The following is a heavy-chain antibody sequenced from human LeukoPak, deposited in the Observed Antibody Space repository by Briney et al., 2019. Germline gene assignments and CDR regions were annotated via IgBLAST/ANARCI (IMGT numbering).Heavy chain of an antibody. J-gene: IGHJ6*03. D-gene: IGHD3-10*01. CDR1: GFTVSSNY. CDR3: AREYYGSGTFSAYYYYYMDV. CDR2: IYSGGST. Sequence: PGGSLRLSCAASGFTVSSNYMSWVRQAPGKGLEWVSVIYSGGSTYYADSVKGRFTISRDNSKNTLYIQMNSLRAEDTAVYYCAREYYGSGTFSAYYYYYMDVWGKGTTVTVSS. V-gene: IGHV3-66*02.